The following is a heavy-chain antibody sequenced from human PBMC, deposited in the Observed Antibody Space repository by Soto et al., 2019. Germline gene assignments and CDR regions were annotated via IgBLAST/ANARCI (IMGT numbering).Heavy chain of an antibody. V-gene: IGHV4-31*03. CDR2: IYYSGST. CDR3: ARDSSDTAMVLDY. CDR1: GGSISSGGYY. Sequence: SETLSLTCTVSGGSISSGGYYWSWIRQHPGKGLEWIGYIYYSGSTYYNPSLKSRVTISVDTSKNQFSLKLSSVTAADTAVYYCARDSSDTAMVLDYWGQGTLVTVSS. J-gene: IGHJ4*02. D-gene: IGHD5-18*01.